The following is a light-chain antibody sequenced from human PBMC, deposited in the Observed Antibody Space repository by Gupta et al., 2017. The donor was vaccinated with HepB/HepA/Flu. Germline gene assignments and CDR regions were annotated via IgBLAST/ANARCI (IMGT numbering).Light chain of an antibody. CDR1: SLRSYY. V-gene: IGLV3-19*01. Sequence: SSELTQDPAVSVALGQTVRITCQGDSLRSYYASWYQQKPGQAPILVIYGKNNRPSGIPDRFSGSSSGTTASLTITGAQAEDEADYYCNSRDSSGNQLRVLGTGTKVTVL. CDR3: NSRDSSGNQLRV. CDR2: GKN. J-gene: IGLJ1*01.